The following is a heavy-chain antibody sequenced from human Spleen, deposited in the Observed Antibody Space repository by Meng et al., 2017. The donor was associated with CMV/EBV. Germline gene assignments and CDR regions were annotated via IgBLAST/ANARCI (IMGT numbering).Heavy chain of an antibody. Sequence: TGYTFTGYYIPGVRQAPGQGLEWMGWINPNTGGTNYAQKFQRRVTMTRDTSISTAYMDVSRLTSDDTAIYYCARVIAVAGTAPFDYWGQGTLVTVSS. CDR2: INPNTGGT. CDR3: ARVIAVAGTAPFDY. J-gene: IGHJ4*02. D-gene: IGHD6-19*01. V-gene: IGHV1-2*02. CDR1: GYTFTGYY.